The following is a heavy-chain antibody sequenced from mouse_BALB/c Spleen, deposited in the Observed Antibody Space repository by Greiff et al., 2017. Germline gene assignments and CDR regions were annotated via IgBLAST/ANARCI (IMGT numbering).Heavy chain of an antibody. Sequence: VQVVESGPQLVRPGASVKISCKASGFSFTSYWMHWVKQRPGQGLEWIGMIDPSDSKTRFNQKFKDKTTMTLDKSSSTDYMQLSSPTSEDSAVYYCARRGVTTGFASWGQGPRVTVSA. D-gene: IGHD2-2*01. V-gene: IGHV1S126*01. CDR2: IDPSDSKT. CDR3: ARRGVTTGFAS. J-gene: IGHJ3*01. CDR1: GFSFTSYW.